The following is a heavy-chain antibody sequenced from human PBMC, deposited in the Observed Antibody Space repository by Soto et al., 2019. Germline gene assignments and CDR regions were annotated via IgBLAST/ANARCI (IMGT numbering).Heavy chain of an antibody. V-gene: IGHV3-15*07. CDR1: GFTFSNAW. J-gene: IGHJ4*02. Sequence: GGSLRLSCAASGFTFSNAWMNWVRQAPGKGLEWVGRIKSKTDGGTTDYAAPVKGRFTISRDDSKNTLYLQMNSLKTEDTAVYYCTTDLSDILTGYYKSYFDYWGQGTLVTVSS. CDR3: TTDLSDILTGYYKSYFDY. CDR2: IKSKTDGGTT. D-gene: IGHD3-9*01.